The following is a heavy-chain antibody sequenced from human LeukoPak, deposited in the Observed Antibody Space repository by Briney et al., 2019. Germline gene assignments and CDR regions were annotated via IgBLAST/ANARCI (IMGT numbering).Heavy chain of an antibody. Sequence: SETLSLTCTVSGGSISSYYWSWIRQPAGKGLEWIGRIYTSGSTNYNPSLKSRVTMSVDTSKNQFSLKLSSVTAADTAVYYCARGPLSGSWYNWFDPWGQGTLVTVSS. J-gene: IGHJ5*02. CDR3: ARGPLSGSWYNWFDP. CDR1: GGSISSYY. V-gene: IGHV4-4*07. CDR2: IYTSGST. D-gene: IGHD1-26*01.